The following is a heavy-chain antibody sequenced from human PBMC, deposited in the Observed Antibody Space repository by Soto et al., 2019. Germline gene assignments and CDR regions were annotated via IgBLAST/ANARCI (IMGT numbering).Heavy chain of an antibody. V-gene: IGHV4-59*01. D-gene: IGHD5-18*01. CDR2: IYYSGST. J-gene: IGHJ4*02. CDR1: GDSISGYY. Sequence: QVQLQESGPGLVKPSETLSLTCTVSGDSISGYYWSWIRQSPGKGLEWIGYIYYSGSTSYSPSLKXXLXXSVDTSKNQFSLRLSSVTAADTAVYYCARVATAMIPYYVDSWGQGTLVTVSS. CDR3: ARVATAMIPYYVDS.